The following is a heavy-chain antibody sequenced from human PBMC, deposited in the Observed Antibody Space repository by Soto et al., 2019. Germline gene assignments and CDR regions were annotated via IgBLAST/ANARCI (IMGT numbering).Heavy chain of an antibody. Sequence: GSLRLSCAASGFTFSSYAMSWVRQAPGKGLEWVSAISGSGGSTYYADSVKGRFTISRDNSKNTLYLQMNSLRAEDTAVYYCAKDGRPYYDFWSGYLPYYYYGMDVWGQGTTVTV. D-gene: IGHD3-3*01. CDR3: AKDGRPYYDFWSGYLPYYYYGMDV. J-gene: IGHJ6*02. CDR2: ISGSGGST. V-gene: IGHV3-23*01. CDR1: GFTFSSYA.